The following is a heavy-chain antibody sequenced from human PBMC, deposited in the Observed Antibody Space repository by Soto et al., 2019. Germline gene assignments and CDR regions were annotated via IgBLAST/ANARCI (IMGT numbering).Heavy chain of an antibody. CDR3: AKDQLGPGDYVVGPFDY. Sequence: PGGSLRLSCAASGFTFSSYAMSWVRQAPGKGLEWVSAISGSGGSTYYADSVKGRFTISRDNSKNTLYLQMNSLRAEDTAVYYCAKDQLGPGDYVVGPFDYWGQGTLVTVSS. D-gene: IGHD4-17*01. J-gene: IGHJ4*02. CDR1: GFTFSSYA. CDR2: ISGSGGST. V-gene: IGHV3-23*01.